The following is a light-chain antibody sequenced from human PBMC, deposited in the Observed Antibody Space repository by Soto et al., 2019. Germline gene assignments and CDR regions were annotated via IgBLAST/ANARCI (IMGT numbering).Light chain of an antibody. CDR2: EVS. CDR3: SSYTTSNTPLYV. J-gene: IGLJ1*01. Sequence: QSLLTQPAWVSGSPGQSITISCTGTISDTAGYNYVSWYQQHPGKAPKLMIYEVSNRPSGVSNRFSGSQSGNTASLTISGLQAEDEANYYCSSYTTSNTPLYVFGTGTKVTVL. V-gene: IGLV2-14*01. CDR1: ISDTAGYNY.